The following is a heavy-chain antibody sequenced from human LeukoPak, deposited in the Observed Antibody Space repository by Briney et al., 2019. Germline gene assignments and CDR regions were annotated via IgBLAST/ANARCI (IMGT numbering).Heavy chain of an antibody. D-gene: IGHD6-19*01. Sequence: GGSLRLSCAASGFTFSSYAMSWVRQAPGKGLELVSAISGSGGSTYYADSVKGRFTISRDNSKNTLYLQMNSLRADDTAVYYCAKDWRSGWYRYFDYWGQGTLVTVSS. CDR1: GFTFSSYA. CDR3: AKDWRSGWYRYFDY. V-gene: IGHV3-23*01. J-gene: IGHJ4*02. CDR2: ISGSGGST.